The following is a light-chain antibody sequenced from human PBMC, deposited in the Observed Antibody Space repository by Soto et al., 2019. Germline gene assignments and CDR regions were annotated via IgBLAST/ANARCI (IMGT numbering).Light chain of an antibody. J-gene: IGLJ2*01. Sequence: QSVLTQPPSVSAAPGQRVTISCSGSSTNIGDNYVSWYQHLPGTAPKLMIYEVSNRPSGVPDRFSGSKSGNTASLTISGLQAEDEADYYCSLYTTSRSTYVVFGGGTKLTVL. CDR2: EVS. CDR3: SLYTTSRSTYVV. CDR1: STNIGDNY. V-gene: IGLV2-18*01.